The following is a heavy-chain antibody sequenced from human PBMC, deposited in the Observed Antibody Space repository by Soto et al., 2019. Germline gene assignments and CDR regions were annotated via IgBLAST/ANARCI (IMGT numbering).Heavy chain of an antibody. D-gene: IGHD2-15*01. V-gene: IGHV4-31*03. CDR3: ARVEVVVAAHYFDY. CDR1: GGSISSGGYY. CDR2: IYYSGST. J-gene: IGHJ4*02. Sequence: QVQLQESGPGLVKPPQTLSLTCTVSGGSISSGGYYWSWIRQHPGKGLEWIGYIYYSGSTYYNPSLKSRVTISVDTSKNQFSLKLSSVTAADTAVYYCARVEVVVAAHYFDYWGQGTLVTVSS.